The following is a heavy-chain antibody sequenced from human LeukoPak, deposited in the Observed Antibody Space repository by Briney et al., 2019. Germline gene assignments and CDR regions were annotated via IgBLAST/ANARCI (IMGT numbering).Heavy chain of an antibody. V-gene: IGHV4-59*08. D-gene: IGHD3-9*01. J-gene: IGHJ6*02. CDR3: ARASYDILTGYYAGMDV. Sequence: SETLSLTCTVSGVSISSYYWSWLRQPPGKGLEWIGYIYYSGSTNYNPSLKSRVTISVDTSKNQFSLKLSSVTAADTAVYYCARASYDILTGYYAGMDVWGQGTTVTVSS. CDR1: GVSISSYY. CDR2: IYYSGST.